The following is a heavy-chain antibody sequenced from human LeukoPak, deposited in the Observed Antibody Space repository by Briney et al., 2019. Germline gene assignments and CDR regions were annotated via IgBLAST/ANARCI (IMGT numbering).Heavy chain of an antibody. CDR2: ISSSSTYI. CDR1: GFTFSSYS. D-gene: IGHD3-16*01. Sequence: GGSLRLSCAVSGFTFSSYSMNWVRQAPGKGLEWVASISSSSTYIYYADSVKGRFTISRDNAESSLFLQMNSLRVEDTAMYFCARGQSHYDYVWGSGDSWGQGTLVTVSS. J-gene: IGHJ5*02. CDR3: ARGQSHYDYVWGSGDS. V-gene: IGHV3-21*01.